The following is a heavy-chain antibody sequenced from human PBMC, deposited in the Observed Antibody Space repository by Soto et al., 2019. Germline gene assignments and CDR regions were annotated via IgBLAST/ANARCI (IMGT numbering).Heavy chain of an antibody. J-gene: IGHJ4*02. CDR2: INYSGST. Sequence: QLQLQESGPRLVKPSETLSLTCTVSDGSISSRSSYWGWIRQPPGKGLEWVGSINYSGSTYYNPSLKSRITVSVDTSKNQFSLNLRSVTAADTAVYFCAKTGFWSGYRVADYWGQGTLVTVAS. D-gene: IGHD3-3*01. CDR1: DGSISSRSSY. CDR3: AKTGFWSGYRVADY. V-gene: IGHV4-39*01.